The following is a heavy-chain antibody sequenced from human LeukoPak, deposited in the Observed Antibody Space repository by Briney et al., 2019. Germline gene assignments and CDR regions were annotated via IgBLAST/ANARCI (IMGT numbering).Heavy chain of an antibody. CDR1: GYTFTGYY. D-gene: IGHD4/OR15-4a*01. CDR3: ARHGASYIVYFQR. CDR2: INPNSGGT. Sequence: GASVKVSCKASGYTFTGYYMHWMRQAPGQGLEWMGWINPNSGGTNYAQKFQGWVTMTRDTSISTAYMELSRLRSDDTAVYYCARHGASYIVYFQRWGQGTLVTVSS. V-gene: IGHV1-2*04. J-gene: IGHJ1*01.